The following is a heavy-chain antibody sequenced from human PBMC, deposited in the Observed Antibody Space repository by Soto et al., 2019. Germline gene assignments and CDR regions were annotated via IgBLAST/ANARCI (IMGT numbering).Heavy chain of an antibody. CDR1: GFTFSSYA. Sequence: PGGSLRLSCAASGFTFSSYAMHWVRQAPGKGLEWVAVISYDGSNKYYADSVKGRFTISRDNSKNTLYLQMNSLRAEDTAVYYCARVTLARVTFAYYYGMDVWGQGTTVTVSS. CDR3: ARVTLARVTFAYYYGMDV. V-gene: IGHV3-30-3*01. J-gene: IGHJ6*02. CDR2: ISYDGSNK. D-gene: IGHD5-18*01.